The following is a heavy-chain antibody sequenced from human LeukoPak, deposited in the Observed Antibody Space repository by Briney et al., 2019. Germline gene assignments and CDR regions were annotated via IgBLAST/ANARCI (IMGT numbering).Heavy chain of an antibody. J-gene: IGHJ4*02. CDR1: GFSLSTSGMC. CDR2: IDWDDDK. CDR3: ARIIGGRYGDYYFDY. D-gene: IGHD4-17*01. V-gene: IGHV2-70*01. Sequence: SGPALVKPTQTLTLTCAFSGFSLSTSGMCVSWIRQPPGKALEWLALIDWDDDKYYSTSLKTRLTISKDTSKNQVVLTMTNMDPVDTATYHCARIIGGRYGDYYFDYWGQGTLVTVSS.